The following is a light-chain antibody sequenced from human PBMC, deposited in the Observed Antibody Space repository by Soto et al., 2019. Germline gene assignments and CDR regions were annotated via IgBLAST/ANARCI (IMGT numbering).Light chain of an antibody. V-gene: IGLV1-51*01. Sequence: QSVLTQPPSVSAAPGQKVTISCSGSSSNIGNNYVSWYQQLPGTAPKLLIYDNYKRPSGIPDRFSGSKSGTSATLGITGLQTGDEADYYCATWDSSLSAGVFGGGTQLTVL. CDR3: ATWDSSLSAGV. CDR1: SSNIGNNY. CDR2: DNY. J-gene: IGLJ7*01.